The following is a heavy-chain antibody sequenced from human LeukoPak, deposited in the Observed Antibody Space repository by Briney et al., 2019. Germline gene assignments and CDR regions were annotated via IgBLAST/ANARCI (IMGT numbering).Heavy chain of an antibody. CDR3: ARDRRRDLFHAFDI. V-gene: IGHV4-59*01. D-gene: IGHD1-14*01. J-gene: IGHJ3*02. Sequence: SETLSLTCTVSGXSIRTSFWSWIRQPPGKGLEWIVYVHYSESANYNPSLKSRVTISLDTPKNQFSLKLSSVTAADTAIYFCARDRRRDLFHAFDIWGRGTTVTVSP. CDR2: VHYSESA. CDR1: GXSIRTSF.